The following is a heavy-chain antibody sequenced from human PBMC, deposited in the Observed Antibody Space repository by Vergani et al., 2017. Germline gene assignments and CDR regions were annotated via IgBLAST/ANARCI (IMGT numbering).Heavy chain of an antibody. CDR3: ATLTKVFNDH. J-gene: IGHJ4*02. V-gene: IGHV3-74*03. Sequence: EVQLVVSGGGLVQPGGSLRLSCAASGFTLSNYWMHWVRQAPGGGLVWVSRINSGGSSTTYADSVKGRFTVSRDNAKNTLYLQMNSLRAENTAVYYCATLTKVFNDHLGQGTLVTVSA. CDR2: INSGGSST. D-gene: IGHD2-21*01. CDR1: GFTLSNYW.